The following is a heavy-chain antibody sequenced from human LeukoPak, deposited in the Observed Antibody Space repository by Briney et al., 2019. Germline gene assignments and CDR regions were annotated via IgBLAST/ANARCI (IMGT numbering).Heavy chain of an antibody. D-gene: IGHD2-15*01. CDR1: RYTFTSYD. V-gene: IGHV1-8*01. J-gene: IGHJ4*02. CDR3: ARALGYCSGGSCYPLDY. CDR2: MNPNSGNT. Sequence: GASVKVSCKASRYTFTSYDINWVRQATGQGLEWMGWMNPNSGNTGYAQKFQGRVTMTRNTSISTAYMELSSLRSEDTAVYYCARALGYCSGGSCYPLDYWGQGTLVTVSS.